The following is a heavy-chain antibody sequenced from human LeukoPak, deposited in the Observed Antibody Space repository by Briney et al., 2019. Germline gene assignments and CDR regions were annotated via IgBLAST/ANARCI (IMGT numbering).Heavy chain of an antibody. Sequence: SVKVSCKASGYTFTSYYMHLVRQAPGQGLEWMGGIIPIFGTANYAQKFQGRVTITTDESTSTAYMELSSLRSEDTAVYYCARAPNDYYYYFYMDVWGKGTTVTVSS. V-gene: IGHV1-69*05. J-gene: IGHJ6*03. CDR1: GYTFTSYY. CDR2: IIPIFGTA. CDR3: ARAPNDYYYYFYMDV.